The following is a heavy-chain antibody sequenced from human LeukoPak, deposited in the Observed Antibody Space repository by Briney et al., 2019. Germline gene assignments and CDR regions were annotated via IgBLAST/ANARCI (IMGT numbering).Heavy chain of an antibody. J-gene: IGHJ4*02. V-gene: IGHV3-9*01. CDR3: AKATGAAAFFDY. CDR1: GSTFDDYA. CDR2: ISWNSGSI. D-gene: IGHD6-13*01. Sequence: PGGSLRLSCAASGSTFDDYAMHWVRQAPGKGLEWVSGISWNSGSIGYADSVKGRFTISRDNAKNSLYLQMNSLRAEDTALYYCAKATGAAAFFDYWGQGTLVTVSS.